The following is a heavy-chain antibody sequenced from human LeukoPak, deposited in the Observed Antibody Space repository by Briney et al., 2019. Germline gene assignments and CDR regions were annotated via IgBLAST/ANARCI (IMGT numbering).Heavy chain of an antibody. D-gene: IGHD2-8*02. Sequence: PGGSLRLSCAASGFTFSNYWMSWVRQAPGKGLEWVASIIPNGSGKYHVDSVKGRFTISRDKAKKSLSLQMDAVRAEDTAVYYCVKLLGTAGRYDCWGLGTMVMVS. CDR1: GFTFSNYW. V-gene: IGHV3-7*01. CDR2: IIPNGSGK. CDR3: VKLLGTAGRYDC. J-gene: IGHJ4*02.